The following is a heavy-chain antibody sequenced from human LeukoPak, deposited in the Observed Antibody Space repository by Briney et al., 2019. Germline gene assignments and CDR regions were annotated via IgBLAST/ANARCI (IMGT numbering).Heavy chain of an antibody. Sequence: SETLSLTCTVSGGSNSSGGYYWSWIRQPPGKGLEWIGYIYHSGSTYYNPSLKSRVTISVDRSENQFSLKLSSVTAADTAVYHCARVVRGAVAGTLFDYWGQGTLVTVS. V-gene: IGHV4-30-2*01. D-gene: IGHD6-19*01. CDR2: IYHSGST. J-gene: IGHJ4*02. CDR3: ARVVRGAVAGTLFDY. CDR1: GGSNSSGGYY.